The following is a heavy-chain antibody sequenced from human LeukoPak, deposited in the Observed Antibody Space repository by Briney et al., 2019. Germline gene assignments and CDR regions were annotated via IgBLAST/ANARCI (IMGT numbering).Heavy chain of an antibody. CDR1: GFTFSSYE. D-gene: IGHD1-26*01. CDR2: ISGRGSTI. J-gene: IGHJ6*03. V-gene: IGHV3-48*03. Sequence: GGSLRLSCAASGFTFSSYEMNWVRQAPGKGLEWASYISGRGSTIYYADSVKGRFTISRDNAKNSLYLQMNSLRAEDTAVYYCARGAIIVGGSYYMDVWGKGTTVTVSS. CDR3: ARGAIIVGGSYYMDV.